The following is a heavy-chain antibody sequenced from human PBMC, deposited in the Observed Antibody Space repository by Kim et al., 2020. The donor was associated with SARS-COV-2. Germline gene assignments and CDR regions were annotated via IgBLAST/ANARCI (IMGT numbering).Heavy chain of an antibody. J-gene: IGHJ4*02. CDR1: GFTFSSYA. CDR2: LSDSGGST. V-gene: IGHV3-23*01. D-gene: IGHD6-19*01. Sequence: GGSLRLSCAASGFTFSSYAMSWVRQAPGKGLEWVSALSDSGGSTYYADSVKGRFTISRDNSKNTLYLQMNSLRAEDTAVYYCAKGSSGGRPYYFDYWGQGAVGTGSS. CDR3: AKGSSGGRPYYFDY.